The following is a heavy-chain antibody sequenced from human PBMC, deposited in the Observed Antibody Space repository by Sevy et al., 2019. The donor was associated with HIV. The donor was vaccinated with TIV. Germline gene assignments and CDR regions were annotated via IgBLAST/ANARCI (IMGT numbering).Heavy chain of an antibody. D-gene: IGHD3-3*01. V-gene: IGHV3-49*03. J-gene: IGHJ6*02. CDR3: TRVRDDFWIYYGMDV. CDR1: GFTLGDYA. Sequence: GGSLRLSCTASGFTLGDYAMSWFRQAPRKGLEWVGFIRSKAYGGTTEYAASVKGRFTISRDDSKSIAYLQMNSLKTEDTAVYYCTRVRDDFWIYYGMDVWGQGTTVTVSS. CDR2: IRSKAYGGTT.